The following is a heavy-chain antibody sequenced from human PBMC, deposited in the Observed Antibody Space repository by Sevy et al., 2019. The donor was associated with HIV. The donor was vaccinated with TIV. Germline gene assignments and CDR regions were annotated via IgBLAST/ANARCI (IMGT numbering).Heavy chain of an antibody. D-gene: IGHD3-22*01. J-gene: IGHJ4*02. CDR2: ISGHGGST. CDR3: AKDSGISAQIVVALRY. Sequence: GGSLRLSCADSGVSFSSYAMSWVSQAPGKGLEWVSTISGHGGSTYYAGAVKGRFTISRDNSKKMVYLQMNSLRAEDTAVYYCAKDSGISAQIVVALRYWGQGTQVTVSS. V-gene: IGHV3-23*01. CDR1: GVSFSSYA.